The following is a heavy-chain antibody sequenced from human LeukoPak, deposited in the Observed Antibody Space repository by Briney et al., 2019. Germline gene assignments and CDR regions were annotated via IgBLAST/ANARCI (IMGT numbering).Heavy chain of an antibody. V-gene: IGHV3-23*01. CDR1: GFTFSRNA. CDR2: ISGSGDDT. CDR3: AKDSSPNGRYRTDFDY. Sequence: PGGSLRLSCAASGFTFSRNAMSWVRQAPGKGLEWVSGISGSGDDTHYADSVKGRFTISRDNSKNTLYLQMNSLRAEDTAVYYCAKDSSPNGRYRTDFDYWGQGTLVTVSS. J-gene: IGHJ4*02. D-gene: IGHD5-18*01.